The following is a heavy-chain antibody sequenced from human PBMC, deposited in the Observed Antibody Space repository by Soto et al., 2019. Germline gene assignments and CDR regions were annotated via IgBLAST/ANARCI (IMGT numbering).Heavy chain of an antibody. V-gene: IGHV4-59*08. Sequence: PSETLSLTCIVSGGSVSGYYWSWIRQPPGKGLEWLGYIYYGGTTLYNPSVESRVTISIDTSKNQFSLKLSSVTAADTALYYCARQRTPVVTQVYFDYWGHGTLVPVSS. J-gene: IGHJ4*01. D-gene: IGHD2-21*02. CDR3: ARQRTPVVTQVYFDY. CDR2: IYYGGTT. CDR1: GGSVSGYY.